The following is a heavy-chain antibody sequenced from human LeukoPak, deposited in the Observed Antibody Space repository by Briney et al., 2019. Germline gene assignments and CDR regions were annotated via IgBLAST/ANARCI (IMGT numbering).Heavy chain of an antibody. CDR3: AKDKVMMTYGRVIIGDY. Sequence: GGSLRLSCAASGFAFSSYGMHWVRQAPGKGLEWVAFIRYDGSYRYYSDSVKGRLTISRDNSKNTLFLQMNSLRPEDTAVYYCAKDKVMMTYGRVIIGDYWGLGTLVTVSS. CDR1: GFAFSSYG. J-gene: IGHJ4*02. V-gene: IGHV3-30*02. D-gene: IGHD3-16*02. CDR2: IRYDGSYR.